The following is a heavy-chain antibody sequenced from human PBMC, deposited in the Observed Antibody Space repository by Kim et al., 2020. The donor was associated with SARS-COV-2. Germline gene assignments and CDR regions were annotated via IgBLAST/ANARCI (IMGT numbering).Heavy chain of an antibody. CDR2: IIPIFGTA. CDR1: GGTFSSYA. CDR3: ARSDYYDSSGYDAFDI. J-gene: IGHJ3*02. V-gene: IGHV1-69*13. D-gene: IGHD3-22*01. Sequence: SVKVSCKASGGTFSSYAISWVRQAPGQGLEWMGGIIPIFGTANYAQKFQGRVTITADESTSTAYMELSSLRSEDTAVYYCARSDYYDSSGYDAFDIWGQGTMVTVSS.